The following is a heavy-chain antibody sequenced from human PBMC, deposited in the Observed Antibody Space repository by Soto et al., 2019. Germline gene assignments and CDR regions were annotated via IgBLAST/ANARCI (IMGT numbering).Heavy chain of an antibody. D-gene: IGHD3-9*01. CDR2: ISGSGTTT. Sequence: GGSLRLSCVASGFAFSTSAMSWVRQAPGKGLEWVSSISGSGTTTYDANFAKGRFTVSRDNSKNTLYLQMNNVRAEDTALYYCAMDPTDGRLVITPLGPWGHGTLVTVS. CDR1: GFAFSTSA. J-gene: IGHJ4*01. V-gene: IGHV3-23*01. CDR3: AMDPTDGRLVITPLGP.